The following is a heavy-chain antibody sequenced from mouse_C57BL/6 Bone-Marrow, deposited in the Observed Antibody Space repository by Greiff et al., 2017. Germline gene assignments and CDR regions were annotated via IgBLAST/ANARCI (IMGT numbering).Heavy chain of an antibody. CDR1: GFTFNTYS. J-gene: IGHJ3*01. CDR2: IRRKSSNSAT. V-gene: IGHV10-3*01. CDR3: VRGGSFAY. Sequence: EVHVVQPGGGLVQPKGSLKLSCAASGFTFNTYSMHWVRQAPGQGLEWVARIRRKSSNSATYYAVTVKDTFTISRDDSQSMLYLQMNILKTEATALYYCVRGGSFAYWGQGTLVTVSA. D-gene: IGHD1-2*01.